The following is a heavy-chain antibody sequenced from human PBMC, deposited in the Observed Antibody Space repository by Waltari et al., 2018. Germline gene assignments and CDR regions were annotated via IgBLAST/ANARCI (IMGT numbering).Heavy chain of an antibody. CDR3: ARIPDYLAARRYFDY. J-gene: IGHJ4*02. CDR1: GFSLSNARMG. V-gene: IGHV2-26*01. CDR2: IFSNDEK. D-gene: IGHD6-6*01. Sequence: QVTLKESGPVLVKPTETLTLTCTVSGFSLSNARMGVSWIRQPPGKALELLAHIFSNDEKSYSTSLKSRLTISKDTSKSQVVLTMTNMDPVDTATYYCARIPDYLAARRYFDYWGQGTLVTVSS.